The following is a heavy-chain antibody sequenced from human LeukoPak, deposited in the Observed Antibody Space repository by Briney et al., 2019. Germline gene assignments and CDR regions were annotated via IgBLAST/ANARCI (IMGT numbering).Heavy chain of an antibody. CDR2: VDQDGSEK. V-gene: IGHV3-7*03. CDR3: ARGWASSRRKAFDI. J-gene: IGHJ3*02. Sequence: GGSLRLSCAASGFIFNSYWMNWLRQAPGKGLEWVANVDQDGSEKYYVGSVKGRFTISRDNAKNSLYLQMNSLRVEDTAVYYCARGWASSRRKAFDIWGQGTMVTVSS. D-gene: IGHD3-16*01. CDR1: GFIFNSYW.